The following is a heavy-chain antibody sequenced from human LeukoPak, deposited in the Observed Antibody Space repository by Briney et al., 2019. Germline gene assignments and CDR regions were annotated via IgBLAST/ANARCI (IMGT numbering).Heavy chain of an antibody. V-gene: IGHV3-21*01. CDR2: ISSSSSYI. CDR1: GFTFSSNS. J-gene: IGHJ4*02. CDR3: VARGGWARFDF. Sequence: AGGSQRLSYAASGFTFSSNSMNWVRQAPGKGLEWVSSISSSSSYIYYADSVKGRFTISRDNAKNALYLQMNSLRGEDTAVYYCVARGGWARFDFWGQGTLVSVSS. D-gene: IGHD6-19*01.